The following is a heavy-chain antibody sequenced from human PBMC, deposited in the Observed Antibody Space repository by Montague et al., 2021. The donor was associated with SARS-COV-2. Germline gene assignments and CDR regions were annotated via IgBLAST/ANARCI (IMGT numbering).Heavy chain of an antibody. D-gene: IGHD2-15*01. Sequence: SETLSLTCTVSGGSISSYYWCWIRQPPGTGLEWIGYIYYSGSTNYNPSLKSRVTISVDTSKNQFSLKLSSVTAADTAVYYCARHPIGSFPRYGMDVWGQGTTVTGSS. V-gene: IGHV4-59*08. CDR3: ARHPIGSFPRYGMDV. CDR1: GGSISSYY. J-gene: IGHJ6*02. CDR2: IYYSGST.